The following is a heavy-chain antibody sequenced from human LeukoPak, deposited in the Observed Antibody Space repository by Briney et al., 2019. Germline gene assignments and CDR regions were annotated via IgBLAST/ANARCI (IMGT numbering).Heavy chain of an antibody. J-gene: IGHJ5*02. CDR1: GYTFTSYD. CDR2: MNPNSGNT. Sequence: ASVKVSCKASGYTFTSYDINWVRQATGQGLEWMGWMNPNSGNTGYAQKFQGRVTMTRNTSISTAYMELSSLRSEDTAVYYCARGEHDYGDYVAANWFDPWGQGTLVTVPS. D-gene: IGHD4-17*01. V-gene: IGHV1-8*01. CDR3: ARGEHDYGDYVAANWFDP.